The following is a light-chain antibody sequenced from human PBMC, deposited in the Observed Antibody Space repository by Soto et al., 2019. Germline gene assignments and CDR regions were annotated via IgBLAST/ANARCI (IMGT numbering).Light chain of an antibody. V-gene: IGKV1-5*03. CDR1: QSISSW. J-gene: IGKJ5*01. CDR3: QQYNSYS. Sequence: DIQMTQSPSTLSASVGDRVTITCRASQSISSWLAWYQQTPGKAPKLLIYKASSLEGGVPSRFSGSGSGTEFTLTISSLQPDDFATYYCQQYNSYSFGQGTRLEIK. CDR2: KAS.